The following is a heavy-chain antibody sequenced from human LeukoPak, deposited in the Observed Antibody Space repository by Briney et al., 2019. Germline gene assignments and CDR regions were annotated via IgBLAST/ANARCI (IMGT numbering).Heavy chain of an antibody. CDR3: ARRRGCSSSSCPPDY. CDR1: GYTFTTYW. V-gene: IGHV5-51*01. J-gene: IGHJ4*02. Sequence: PGESLKISCRGSGYTFTTYWIGWLRQLPGKGLDWMGIIYPGDSDTRYSPSFQGQVTMSADKSINTAYLQWSSLKASDTAMYYCARRRGCSSSSCPPDYWGQGTLVTVSS. CDR2: IYPGDSDT. D-gene: IGHD2-2*01.